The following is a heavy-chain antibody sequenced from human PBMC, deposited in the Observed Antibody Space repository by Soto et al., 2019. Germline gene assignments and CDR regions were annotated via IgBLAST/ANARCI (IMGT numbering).Heavy chain of an antibody. D-gene: IGHD6-19*01. V-gene: IGHV1-69*13. J-gene: IGHJ5*02. CDR2: IIPIFGTA. Sequence: SVKVSCKASGGNFSSYAIRWVRQAPVQGRERMGGIIPIFGTANYAQKFQGRVTITADESTSTAYMELSSLRSDNTSVYYCARHIGKKGAGPATNRFDPWGQGTLVTVSS. CDR1: GGNFSSYA. CDR3: ARHIGKKGAGPATNRFDP.